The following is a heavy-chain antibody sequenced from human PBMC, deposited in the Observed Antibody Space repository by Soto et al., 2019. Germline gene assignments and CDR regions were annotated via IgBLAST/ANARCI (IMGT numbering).Heavy chain of an antibody. Sequence: GASVKVSCKASGGAFSSYAISWVRQAPGQGLEWMGGIIPIFGTANYAQKFQGRVTITADESTSTAYMELSSLRSEDTAVYYCARGIAARLQVGYYYYGMDVWGQGTTVTVSS. CDR1: GGAFSSYA. D-gene: IGHD6-6*01. J-gene: IGHJ6*02. CDR2: IIPIFGTA. CDR3: ARGIAARLQVGYYYYGMDV. V-gene: IGHV1-69*13.